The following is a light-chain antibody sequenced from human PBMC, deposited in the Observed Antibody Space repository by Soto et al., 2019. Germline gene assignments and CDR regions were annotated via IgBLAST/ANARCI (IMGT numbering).Light chain of an antibody. Sequence: QLVLTQSSSASASLGASVRLTCTLSSGHSSYTIAWHQQQPEKGPRYLMKVNRDGSHSKGDGIPDRFSGSSSGAERYLTISSLQSEDEADYYCQTWGTGMHFFGGGTKLTVL. J-gene: IGLJ2*01. CDR3: QTWGTGMHF. CDR2: VNRDGSH. CDR1: SGHSSYT. V-gene: IGLV4-69*01.